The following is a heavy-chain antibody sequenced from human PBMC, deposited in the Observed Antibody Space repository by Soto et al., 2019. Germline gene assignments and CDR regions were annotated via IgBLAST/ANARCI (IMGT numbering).Heavy chain of an antibody. V-gene: IGHV1-18*04. CDR3: ARITILGLPWDS. D-gene: IGHD3-3*01. Sequence: QVQLVQSGAEVKKPGASVKVSCKASGYTFSSYGISWVRQAPGQGLEWMGRISAYNGNTNYAQKFQGRVTMTTDTSTSTAYLELRSPRSDDTAVDYCARITILGLPWDSWGQGTLVTVSS. CDR1: GYTFSSYG. J-gene: IGHJ4*02. CDR2: ISAYNGNT.